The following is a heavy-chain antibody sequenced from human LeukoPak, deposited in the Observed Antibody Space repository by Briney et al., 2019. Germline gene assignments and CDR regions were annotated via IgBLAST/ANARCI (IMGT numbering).Heavy chain of an antibody. CDR2: ISLNGGDT. V-gene: IGHV3-30*04. J-gene: IGHJ3*02. Sequence: GGSLRLSCAASGFTFSSFAMHWVRQAPGKGLEWVAVISLNGGDTNYAGSVKGRFTISRDNSKNTLYLQMNSLRAEDTAVYYCAKDFGSSSRIDAFDIWGQGTMVTVSS. CDR3: AKDFGSSSRIDAFDI. CDR1: GFTFSSFA. D-gene: IGHD6-6*01.